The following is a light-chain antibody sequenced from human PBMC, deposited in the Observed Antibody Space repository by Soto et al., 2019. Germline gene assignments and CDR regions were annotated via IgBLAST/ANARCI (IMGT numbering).Light chain of an antibody. Sequence: DLQMTQSPSTLSASVGDRVTITCRASQSISSWLAWYQQKPGKAPKVLIYKASSLESGVPTRFSGSGSGTEFTLTISSLQPDDFATYYCQQYYSYRTFGQGTKVEIK. CDR3: QQYYSYRT. CDR2: KAS. CDR1: QSISSW. V-gene: IGKV1-5*03. J-gene: IGKJ1*01.